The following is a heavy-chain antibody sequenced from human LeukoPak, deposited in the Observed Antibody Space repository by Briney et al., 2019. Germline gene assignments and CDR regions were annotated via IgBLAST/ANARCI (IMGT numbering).Heavy chain of an antibody. CDR1: GYTLTELS. CDR3: AREDLDYGDQNLDY. CDR2: INPNSGGT. V-gene: IGHV1-2*06. D-gene: IGHD4-17*01. Sequence: ASVKVSCKVSGYTLTELSMHWVRQAPGQGLEWMGRINPNSGGTNYAQKFQGRVTMTRDTSISTAYMELSRLRSDDTAVYYCAREDLDYGDQNLDYWGQGTLVTVSS. J-gene: IGHJ4*02.